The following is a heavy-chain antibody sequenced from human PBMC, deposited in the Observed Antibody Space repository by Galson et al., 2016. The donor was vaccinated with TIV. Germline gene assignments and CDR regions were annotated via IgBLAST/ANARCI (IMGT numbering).Heavy chain of an antibody. CDR1: GFTFTNYE. CDR3: ARRGNYFSDAFDI. V-gene: IGHV3-48*03. CDR2: ITSSGSTT. Sequence: SLRLSCAASGFTFTNYEMNWVRQAPGRGLEWVSYITSSGSTTYYADSVKGRFTISRDNAEDSLYLQINSLRAEDTALYYCARRGNYFSDAFDIWGQGTMVTVSS. D-gene: IGHD1-7*01. J-gene: IGHJ3*02.